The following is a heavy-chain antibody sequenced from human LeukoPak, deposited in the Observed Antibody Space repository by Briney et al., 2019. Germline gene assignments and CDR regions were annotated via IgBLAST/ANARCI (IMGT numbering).Heavy chain of an antibody. V-gene: IGHV4-61*02. D-gene: IGHD5-18*01. J-gene: IGHJ4*02. CDR1: GGSISSGTNY. CDR3: AREGAYIYGYAPDAFDY. Sequence: SETLSLTCTVSGGSISSGTNYWSCSRPPAGKGLEWIGRIDGSGTTYYNPSVKSRVTISVDTSKSQLSLKLSSVTAADTAVYYCAREGAYIYGYAPDAFDYWGQGTLVTVSS. CDR2: IDGSGTT.